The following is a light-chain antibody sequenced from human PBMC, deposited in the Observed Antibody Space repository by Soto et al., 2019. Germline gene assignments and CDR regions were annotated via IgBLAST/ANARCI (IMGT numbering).Light chain of an antibody. J-gene: IGKJ1*01. V-gene: IGKV3-15*01. Sequence: EIVMTQSPDTLSVSPGDRATLSCSASESVGTNVAWFQQRPGQAPRLLIYGASTRVAGIPARFSGSGSETEFTLTISSLQSEDFAIYHCQQWIRWTFGQGTRLELK. CDR3: QQWIRWT. CDR2: GAS. CDR1: ESVGTN.